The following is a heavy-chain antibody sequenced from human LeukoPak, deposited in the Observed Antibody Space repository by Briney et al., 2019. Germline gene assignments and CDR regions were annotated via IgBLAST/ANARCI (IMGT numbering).Heavy chain of an antibody. CDR3: ARLPGGSYGWYFDL. J-gene: IGHJ2*01. CDR2: IYPGDSDT. D-gene: IGHD1-26*01. CDR1: GYSFTSYW. V-gene: IGHV5-51*01. Sequence: GESLQISCKSSGYSFTSYWIGWVRQMPGKGPEWMGIIYPGDSDTRYSPPFQGQVTISADKSISTAYLQWSSRKASDTAMYYCARLPGGSYGWYFDLWGRGTLVTVSS.